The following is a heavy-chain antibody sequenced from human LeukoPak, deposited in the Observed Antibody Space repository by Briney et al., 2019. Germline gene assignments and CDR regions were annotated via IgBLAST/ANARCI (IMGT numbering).Heavy chain of an antibody. V-gene: IGHV3-9*01. CDR3: AREEAARPPDY. CDR2: INWNSGSI. D-gene: IGHD6-6*01. J-gene: IGHJ4*02. CDR1: GFTFDDYA. Sequence: GGSLRLSCAASGFTFDDYAMHWVRQAPGKGLEWVSGINWNSGSIGYADSVKGRFTISRDNAKNSLYLQMNSLRAEDTAVYYCAREEAARPPDYWGQGTLVTVSS.